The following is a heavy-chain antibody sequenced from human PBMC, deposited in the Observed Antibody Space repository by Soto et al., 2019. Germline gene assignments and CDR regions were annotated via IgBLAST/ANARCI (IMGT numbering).Heavy chain of an antibody. CDR3: AKDFRYIVATIPAIKDAFDI. CDR2: ISGSGGST. Sequence: GGSLRLSCAASGFTFSSYAMSWVRQAPGKGLEWVSAISGSGGSTYYADSVKGRFTISRDNSKNTLYLQMNSLRAEDTAVYYCAKDFRYIVATIPAIKDAFDIWGQGTMVTVSS. V-gene: IGHV3-23*01. D-gene: IGHD5-12*01. J-gene: IGHJ3*02. CDR1: GFTFSSYA.